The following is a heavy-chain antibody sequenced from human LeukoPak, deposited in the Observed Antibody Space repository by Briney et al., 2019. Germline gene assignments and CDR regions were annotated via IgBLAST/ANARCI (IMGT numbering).Heavy chain of an antibody. D-gene: IGHD4-23*01. J-gene: IGHJ4*02. CDR3: ARVVGYGGKTHPDY. V-gene: IGHV3-21*01. CDR1: GLTFSNYS. CDR2: ISSSSSYI. Sequence: GGTLRLSCEASGLTFSNYSMNWVRQAPGKGLEWVSSISSSSSYIYYADSVKGRFTISRDNAKNSLYLQMNSLRAEDTAVYYCARVVGYGGKTHPDYWGQGTLVTVSS.